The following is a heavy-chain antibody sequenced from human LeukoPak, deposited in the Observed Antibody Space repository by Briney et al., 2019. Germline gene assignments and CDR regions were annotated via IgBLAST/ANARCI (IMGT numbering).Heavy chain of an antibody. V-gene: IGHV3-53*05. CDR2: IYSGGDT. CDR3: TRGPGSTWYADY. Sequence: GGSLRLSCAASGFTVSSNYMNWVRQAPGKGLEWVSIIYSGGDTYYADSVKGRFTISRDNSKNTLYLQMNSLRPEDTAVYYCTRGPGSTWYADYWGQGTLVTVSS. D-gene: IGHD6-13*01. CDR1: GFTVSSNY. J-gene: IGHJ4*02.